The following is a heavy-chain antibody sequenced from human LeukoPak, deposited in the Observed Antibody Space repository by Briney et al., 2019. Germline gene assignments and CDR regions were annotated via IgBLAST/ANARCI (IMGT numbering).Heavy chain of an antibody. V-gene: IGHV3-7*01. J-gene: IGHJ6*03. CDR1: GFTFSSYW. CDR2: IKQDGSEK. CDR3: ARVGREWLLYAHYYYYYMDV. Sequence: PGGSLRLSCAASGFTFSSYWMSWVRQAPGKGLEWAANIKQDGSEKYYVDSVKGRFTISRDNAKNSLYLQMNSLRAEDTAVYYCARVGREWLLYAHYYYYYMDVWGKGTTVTVSS. D-gene: IGHD3-3*01.